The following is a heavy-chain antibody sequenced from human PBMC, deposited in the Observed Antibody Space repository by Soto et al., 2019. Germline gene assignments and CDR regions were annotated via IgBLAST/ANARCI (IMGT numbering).Heavy chain of an antibody. CDR1: GFTFSSNW. Sequence: EVQLVESGGDLVQPGGSLRLSCEASGFTFSSNWMHWVRQAPGKGLVWVSRMNPDGSSRGYADSVKGRFTISRDNAKNTLFLQMNSLRAEDTAVYYCARGGNACSGRYYLDDYWGQGTLVTVSS. J-gene: IGHJ4*02. V-gene: IGHV3-74*01. CDR2: MNPDGSSR. CDR3: ARGGNACSGRYYLDDY. D-gene: IGHD3-10*02.